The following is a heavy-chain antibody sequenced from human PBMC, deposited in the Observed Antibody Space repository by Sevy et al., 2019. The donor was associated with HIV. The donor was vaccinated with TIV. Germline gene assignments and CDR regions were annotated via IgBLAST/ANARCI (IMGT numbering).Heavy chain of an antibody. D-gene: IGHD2-15*01. J-gene: IGHJ4*02. CDR2: ISYDGSNE. Sequence: GGSLRLSCAASGFTFSSYAMHWVRQAPGKGLEWVAVISYDGSNEYYANSVKGRFTSSRDNSKNTLYLQMSSLIAEDTAVYYWAGDPGNYCSGGSCYCTDIDYWGQGTLVTVSS. CDR3: AGDPGNYCSGGSCYCTDIDY. CDR1: GFTFSSYA. V-gene: IGHV3-30-3*01.